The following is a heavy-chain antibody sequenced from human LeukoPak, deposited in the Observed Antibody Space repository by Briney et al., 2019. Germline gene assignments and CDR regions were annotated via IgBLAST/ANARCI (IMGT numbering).Heavy chain of an antibody. CDR2: INHSGST. V-gene: IGHV4-34*01. Sequence: SETLSLTCAVYGGSFSGYYWSWIRQPPGKGLEWIGEINHSGSTNYNPSLKSRLTISVDTSKNQFSLKLSSVTAADTAVYYCAVKGGYNDWDAPFDFWGQGTLVTVSS. CDR3: AVKGGYNDWDAPFDF. CDR1: GGSFSGYY. J-gene: IGHJ4*02. D-gene: IGHD5-12*01.